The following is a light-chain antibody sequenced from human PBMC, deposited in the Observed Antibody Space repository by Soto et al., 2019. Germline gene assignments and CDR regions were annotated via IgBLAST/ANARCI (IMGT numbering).Light chain of an antibody. CDR1: QSVLYSSNNKNY. J-gene: IGKJ4*01. Sequence: DIVMTQSPDSLAVSLGERATINCKSSQSVLYSSNNKNYLAWYQQKPGQPPKLLIYWASTRESGVPDRFGGSGSGTDFTLAISSLQAEDVAIYYCPEYYSTPPTVGGGTKVEIK. V-gene: IGKV4-1*01. CDR2: WAS. CDR3: PEYYSTPPT.